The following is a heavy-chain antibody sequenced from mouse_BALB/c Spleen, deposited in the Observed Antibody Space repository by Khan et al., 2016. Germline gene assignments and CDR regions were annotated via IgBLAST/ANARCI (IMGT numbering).Heavy chain of an antibody. Sequence: VQLQQSGPELVKPGASVKISCKASGYTFTDYNMHWVKQSHGKSLEWIGYIFPYNGGAGYNQKFKNKATLTVGTSSSTAYMELRTLTSEDSAVYYCARRGNSGYYYAMDYWGQGTSVTVSS. CDR2: IFPYNGGA. CDR3: ARRGNSGYYYAMDY. D-gene: IGHD2-1*01. J-gene: IGHJ4*01. CDR1: GYTFTDYN. V-gene: IGHV1S29*02.